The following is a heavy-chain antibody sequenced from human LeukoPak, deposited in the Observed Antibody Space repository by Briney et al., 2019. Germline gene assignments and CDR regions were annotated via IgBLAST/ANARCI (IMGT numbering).Heavy chain of an antibody. J-gene: IGHJ6*02. CDR3: AREGYYSGMDV. V-gene: IGHV3-21*01. Sequence: SLKGRFTISRDNAKNSLYVQMNSLRAEDTAVYYCAREGYYSGMDVWGQGTTVTVSS.